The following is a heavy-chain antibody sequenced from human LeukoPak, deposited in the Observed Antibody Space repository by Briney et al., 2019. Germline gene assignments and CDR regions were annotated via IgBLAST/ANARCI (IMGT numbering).Heavy chain of an antibody. CDR1: GFTFSSYA. CDR3: AKDRPYNWFDP. CDR2: ISYDGSNK. Sequence: GRSLRLSCAASGFTFSSYAMHWVRQAPGKGLEWVAVISYDGSNKYYADSVKGRFTISRDNSKNTLYLQMSSLRAEDTAVYYCAKDRPYNWFDPWGQGTLVTVSS. J-gene: IGHJ5*02. V-gene: IGHV3-30-3*01.